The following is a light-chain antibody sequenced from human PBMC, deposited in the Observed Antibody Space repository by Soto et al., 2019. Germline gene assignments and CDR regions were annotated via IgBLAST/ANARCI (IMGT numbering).Light chain of an antibody. V-gene: IGKV1-33*01. CDR3: QQFYDVPIT. CDR2: GAS. CDR1: QDIRKF. J-gene: IGKJ4*01. Sequence: DTQMTQSPSSLSASIGDRVTITCQASQDIRKFLNWFQQKPGKAPKLLIHGASTLETGVPSRFSGSESGTDFTLIISSLQPEDIATYYCQQFYDVPITFGGGTKVDIK.